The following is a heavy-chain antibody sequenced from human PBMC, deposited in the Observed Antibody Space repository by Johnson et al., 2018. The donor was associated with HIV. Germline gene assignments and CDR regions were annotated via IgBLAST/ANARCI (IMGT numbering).Heavy chain of an antibody. V-gene: IGHV3-11*04. Sequence: QVQLVESGGGLVKPGGSLRLSCAASGFTFSDYYMSWIRQAPGKGLEWVSYISSSGSTIYYADSVKGRLTISRYNAKNSLYLQMNSLRAEDTAVYYCARDTYYYDSSGYLDAFDIWGQGTMGTVSS. J-gene: IGHJ3*02. CDR1: GFTFSDYY. CDR3: ARDTYYYDSSGYLDAFDI. CDR2: ISSSGSTI. D-gene: IGHD3-22*01.